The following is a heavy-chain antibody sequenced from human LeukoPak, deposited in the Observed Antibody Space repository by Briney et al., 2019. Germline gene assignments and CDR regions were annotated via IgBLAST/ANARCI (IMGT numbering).Heavy chain of an antibody. CDR1: GFTFSDAW. D-gene: IGHD5-12*01. Sequence: GGSLRLSCAASGFTFSDAWMNWVRQAPGKGLEWVGRIKSKTNGGTTEYAAPVKGRFTISRDDSTNTLYLQMDSLKTEDTAVYYCTTDHRATIHPQYYLGLDVWGQGTTVTVSS. V-gene: IGHV3-15*01. J-gene: IGHJ6*02. CDR2: IKSKTNGGTT. CDR3: TTDHRATIHPQYYLGLDV.